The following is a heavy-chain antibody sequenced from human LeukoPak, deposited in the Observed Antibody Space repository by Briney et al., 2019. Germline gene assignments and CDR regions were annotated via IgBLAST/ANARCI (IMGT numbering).Heavy chain of an antibody. CDR2: INQDGTEK. D-gene: IGHD2-21*01. V-gene: IGHV3-7*03. J-gene: IGHJ4*02. Sequence: GGSLRLSCAASGFTFSSYWMSWVRQAPGEGLEWVAKINQDGTEKAYVDSVRGRFTISRDNAKNSLFLQMNSLRAEDTAVYYCASKSDTRPFNYFDYWGQGTLVTVSS. CDR1: GFTFSSYW. CDR3: ASKSDTRPFNYFDY.